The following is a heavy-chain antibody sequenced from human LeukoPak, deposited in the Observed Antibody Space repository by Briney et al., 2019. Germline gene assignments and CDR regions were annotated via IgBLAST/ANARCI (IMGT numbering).Heavy chain of an antibody. CDR2: ISAYNGNT. CDR3: ARVPPSMVVVVASDY. V-gene: IGHV1-18*01. D-gene: IGHD2-15*01. J-gene: IGHJ4*02. CDR1: GYTFTSYG. Sequence: ASVKVSCKASGYTFTSYGVSWVRQAPGQGLEWIGWISAYNGNTNYAQKLQGRVTMTTDTSTSTAYMELRSLRSDDTAVYYCARVPPSMVVVVASDYWGQGTLVTVSS.